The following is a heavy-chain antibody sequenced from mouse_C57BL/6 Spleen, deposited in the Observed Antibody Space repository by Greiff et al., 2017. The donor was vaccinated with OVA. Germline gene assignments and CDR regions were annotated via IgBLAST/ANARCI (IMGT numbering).Heavy chain of an antibody. CDR3: ARGDYYDYDEFAD. D-gene: IGHD2-4*01. CDR1: GYTFTDYN. V-gene: IGHV1-22*01. Sequence: VQLQQSGPELVKPGASVKMSCKASGYTFTDYNMHWVKQSHGKSLEWIGYINPNNGGTSYNQKFKGKATLTVNKSSSTAYMELRSLTSEDSAVYYCARGDYYDYDEFADWGKGTLVTVSA. CDR2: INPNNGGT. J-gene: IGHJ3*01.